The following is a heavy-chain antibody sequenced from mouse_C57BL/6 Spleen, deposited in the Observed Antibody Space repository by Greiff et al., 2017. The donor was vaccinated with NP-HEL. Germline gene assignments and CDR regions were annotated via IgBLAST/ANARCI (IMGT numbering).Heavy chain of an antibody. CDR2: ISDGGSYT. CDR1: GFTFSSYA. CDR3: ARAYYYGSSYDYAMDY. Sequence: EVHLVESGGGLVKPGGSLKLSCAASGFTFSSYAMSWVRQTPEKRLEWVATISDGGSYTYYPDNVKGRFTISRDNAKNNLYLQMSHLKSEDTAMYYCARAYYYGSSYDYAMDYWGQGTSVTVSS. D-gene: IGHD1-1*01. J-gene: IGHJ4*01. V-gene: IGHV5-4*01.